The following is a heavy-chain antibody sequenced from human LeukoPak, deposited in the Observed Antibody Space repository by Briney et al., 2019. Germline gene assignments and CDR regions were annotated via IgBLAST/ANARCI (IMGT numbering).Heavy chain of an antibody. CDR1: GFTFSSYW. CDR3: AKSSHDYVWGSYRLPYYFDY. J-gene: IGHJ4*02. Sequence: GGSLRLSCAASGFTFSSYWMSWVRQAPGKGLEWVSAISGSGGSTYYADSVKGRFTISRDNSKNTLYLQMNSLRAEDTAVYYCAKSSHDYVWGSYRLPYYFDYWGQGTLVTVSS. D-gene: IGHD3-16*02. CDR2: ISGSGGST. V-gene: IGHV3-23*01.